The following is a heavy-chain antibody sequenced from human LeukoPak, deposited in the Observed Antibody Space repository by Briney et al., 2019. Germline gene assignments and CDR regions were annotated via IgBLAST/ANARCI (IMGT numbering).Heavy chain of an antibody. D-gene: IGHD3-3*01. CDR3: ASSGFWSGHKDFDY. V-gene: IGHV1-18*01. J-gene: IGHJ4*02. CDR2: ISAYNGNT. Sequence: ASVKVSCKASGYTFTSYGISWVRQAPGQGLEWMGWISAYNGNTNYAQKLQGRVTMTTDTSASTAYMELSRLRSDDTAVYYCASSGFWSGHKDFDYWGQGTLVTVSS. CDR1: GYTFTSYG.